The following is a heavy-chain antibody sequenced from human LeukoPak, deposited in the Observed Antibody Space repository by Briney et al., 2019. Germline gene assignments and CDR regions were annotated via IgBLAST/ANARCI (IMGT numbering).Heavy chain of an antibody. CDR1: GYTFSGYY. D-gene: IGHD3-22*01. V-gene: IGHV1-2*02. J-gene: IGHJ4*02. CDR2: INPNSGGT. Sequence: GASVKVSCKASGYTFSGYYMHWVRQAPGQGLEWMGWINPNSGGTNYAQKFQGRVTMTRDTSISTAYMELSRLRSDDTAVYYCARDKPRDSSGYLGYWGQGTLVTVSS. CDR3: ARDKPRDSSGYLGY.